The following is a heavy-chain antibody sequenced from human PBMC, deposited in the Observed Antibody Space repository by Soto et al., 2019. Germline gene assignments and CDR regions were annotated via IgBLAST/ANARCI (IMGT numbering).Heavy chain of an antibody. CDR3: AHRVTTRTSHGYFQH. D-gene: IGHD2-21*02. CDR2: IYWDDDK. J-gene: IGHJ1*01. CDR1: GFSLSTSGVG. Sequence: SGLTLVKPTQTLTLTCTFSGFSLSTSGVGVGWIRQPPGKALEWLALIYWDDDKRYSPSLKSRLTITKDTSKNQVVLTMTNMDPVDTATYYCAHRVTTRTSHGYFQHWGQGTLVTVSS. V-gene: IGHV2-5*02.